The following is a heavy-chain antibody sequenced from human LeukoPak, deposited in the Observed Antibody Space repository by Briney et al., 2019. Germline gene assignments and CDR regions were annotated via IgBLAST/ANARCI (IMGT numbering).Heavy chain of an antibody. Sequence: AETLSVTCTVSGGSISSSYWSWIRQPPGKGLEWIGYIHTSENINYNPSLNSRVTMSMDTSKSQFSLKLSAVTAADTAVYYCARLVVTSSANWFDPWGQGTLALVSS. CDR3: ARLVVTSSANWFDP. V-gene: IGHV4-4*09. J-gene: IGHJ5*02. CDR1: GGSISSSY. D-gene: IGHD2-21*02. CDR2: IHTSENI.